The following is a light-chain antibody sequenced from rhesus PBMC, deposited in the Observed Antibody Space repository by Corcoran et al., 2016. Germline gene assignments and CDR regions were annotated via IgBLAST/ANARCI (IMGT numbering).Light chain of an antibody. CDR2: AAT. CDR1: QNIYSN. Sequence: DIQMTQSPSALSASVGDRVTISCRASQNIYSNLAWYQQKPGKAPKLRIYAATRLQTGIPSRVSGSGSGTDFTLTISSLQPEDSATYYCQHYYDNPFTFGPGTKLDIK. J-gene: IGKJ3*01. V-gene: IGKV1S12*01. CDR3: QHYYDNPFT.